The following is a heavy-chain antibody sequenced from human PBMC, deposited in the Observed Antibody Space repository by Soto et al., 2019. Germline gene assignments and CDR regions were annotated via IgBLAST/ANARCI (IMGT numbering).Heavy chain of an antibody. V-gene: IGHV3-30-3*01. CDR2: ISYDGSNK. Sequence: PGGSLRLSCAASGFTFSSYAMHWVCQAPGKGLEWVAVISYDGSNKYYADSVKGRFTISRDNSKNTLYLQMNSLRAEDTAVYYCARDREYYDILTGLGEDYYGMDVWGQGTTVTVSS. D-gene: IGHD3-9*01. CDR1: GFTFSSYA. CDR3: ARDREYYDILTGLGEDYYGMDV. J-gene: IGHJ6*02.